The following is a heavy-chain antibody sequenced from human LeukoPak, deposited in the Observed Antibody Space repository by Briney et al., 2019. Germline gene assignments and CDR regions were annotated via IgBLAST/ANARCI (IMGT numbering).Heavy chain of an antibody. J-gene: IGHJ4*02. CDR1: GFTFSRFW. V-gene: IGHV3-7*05. Sequence: GGSLRLSCTASGFTFSRFWMSWVRQGPGKGLEWVANIKEDGSETYYVDSVKGRFTISRDNAKNSLYLQMNSLRAEDTAVYYCAKDRYVSGTYYISVWGRGTLVTVSS. CDR2: IKEDGSET. CDR3: AKDRYVSGTYYISV. D-gene: IGHD3-10*01.